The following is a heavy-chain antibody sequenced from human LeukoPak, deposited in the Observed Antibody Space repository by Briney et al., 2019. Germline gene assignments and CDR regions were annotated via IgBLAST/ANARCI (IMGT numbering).Heavy chain of an antibody. Sequence: GRSLRLSCAASGFTFSSYGMHWVRQAPGKGLEWVAVIWYDGSNKYYADSVKGRFTISRDNAKNSLYLQMNSLRAEDTAVYYCARDNECSSNWGQGTLVTVSS. V-gene: IGHV3-33*01. CDR2: IWYDGSNK. CDR3: ARDNECSSN. J-gene: IGHJ4*02. CDR1: GFTFSSYG. D-gene: IGHD6-6*01.